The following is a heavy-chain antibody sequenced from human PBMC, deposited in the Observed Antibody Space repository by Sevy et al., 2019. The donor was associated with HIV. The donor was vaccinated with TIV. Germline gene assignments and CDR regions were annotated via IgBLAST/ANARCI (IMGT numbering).Heavy chain of an antibody. J-gene: IGHJ4*02. CDR2: IKSKTDGGTT. V-gene: IGHV3-15*01. Sequence: GGSRRLSCAASGFTFSNAWMSWVRQAPGKGLEWVGRIKSKTDGGTTDYAAPVKGRFTISRDDSKNTLYLQMNSLKTEDTAVYYCTTTRYYYDSSGYPGWGQGTLVTVSS. CDR1: GFTFSNAW. D-gene: IGHD3-22*01. CDR3: TTTRYYYDSSGYPG.